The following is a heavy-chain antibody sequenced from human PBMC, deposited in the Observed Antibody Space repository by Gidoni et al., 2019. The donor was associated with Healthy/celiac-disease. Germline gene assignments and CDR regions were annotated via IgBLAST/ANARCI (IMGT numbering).Heavy chain of an antibody. V-gene: IGHV3-15*01. CDR1: GFTFRNAW. Sequence: EVQRVESGGGLVQPGGSLRLYCAASGFTFRNAWMSWVRQAPGKGLGWVGRIKSKTDGETTDYAAPVKGRFTISRDDSKTTLYLQMNILKPEDTAVYYCTTEFSTWYDILTGYFPGNYIDYWGQGTLVTVSS. CDR3: TTEFSTWYDILTGYFPGNYIDY. D-gene: IGHD3-9*01. J-gene: IGHJ4*02. CDR2: IKSKTDGETT.